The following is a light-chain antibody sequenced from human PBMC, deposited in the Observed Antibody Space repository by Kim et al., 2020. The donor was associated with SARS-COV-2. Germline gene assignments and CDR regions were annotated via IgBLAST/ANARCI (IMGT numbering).Light chain of an antibody. J-gene: IGLJ2*01. CDR2: EVG. Sequence: QSVTTSCTGTSSDVGGYNYVSWYQQYPGKAPKLMISEVGKRPSGVPDRFSGSKSGNTASLTVSGLQPEDEADYYCSSFAGSNNLIFGGGTKLTVL. CDR1: SSDVGGYNY. V-gene: IGLV2-8*01. CDR3: SSFAGSNNLI.